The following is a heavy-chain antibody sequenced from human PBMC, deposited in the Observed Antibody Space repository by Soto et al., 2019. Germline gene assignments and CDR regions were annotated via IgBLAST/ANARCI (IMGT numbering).Heavy chain of an antibody. CDR2: IYPGDSDT. J-gene: IGHJ5*02. CDR1: GYTFTSYW. CDR3: MRQLGVDADNWFHP. Sequence: ESLKICCVAAGYTFTSYWIGWVLQMPGKSLGWMGIIYPGDSDTRYSPSFRGQVTNSADKSISTAYLQWSSLKASDSAMYYCMRQLGVDADNWFHPWGQGTLVTVSS. D-gene: IGHD2-8*01. V-gene: IGHV5-51*01.